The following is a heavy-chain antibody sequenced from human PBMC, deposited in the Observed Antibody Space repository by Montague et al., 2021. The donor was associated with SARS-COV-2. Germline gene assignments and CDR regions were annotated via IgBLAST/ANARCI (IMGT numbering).Heavy chain of an antibody. V-gene: IGHV4-59*01. J-gene: IGHJ4*02. CDR1: GDSITTYY. D-gene: IGHD1-26*01. CDR2: IYYTGTT. Sequence: SETLSLTCSVSGDSITTYYRSWIRQSPGRGLEWIGHIYYTGTTKYDPSLKSRVTISVDTSRRQFSLKLKSVTAADTAVYYCARASVTGGTLDYWGQGSLVTVSS. CDR3: ARASVTGGTLDY.